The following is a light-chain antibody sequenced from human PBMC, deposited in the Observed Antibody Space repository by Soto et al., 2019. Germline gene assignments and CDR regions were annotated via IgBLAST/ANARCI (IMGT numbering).Light chain of an antibody. V-gene: IGKV3-15*01. Sequence: EIVMTQSPATLSVSPGERATLSCRASQSVSTNLAWYQQKPGQAPRLLIYGASARATGIPARFSGRGSGTEFTLTISSLQSEDFAVYYCLQYTNWPPYTFGQGTRLEI. J-gene: IGKJ2*01. CDR1: QSVSTN. CDR2: GAS. CDR3: LQYTNWPPYT.